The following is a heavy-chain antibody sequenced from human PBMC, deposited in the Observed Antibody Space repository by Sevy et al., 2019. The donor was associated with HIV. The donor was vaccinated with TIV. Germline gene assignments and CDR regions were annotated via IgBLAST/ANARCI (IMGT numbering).Heavy chain of an antibody. Sequence: GGSLRLSCAPSGFTFSNYAMTWVRQAPGKGLEWVSSITGSGVSTFYIGSVMGRFTISRENSKNMGHLQMSSLRAEDTAIYYCATPWSGSSDYYYYFYYLDVWGRGTTVTVSS. J-gene: IGHJ6*03. D-gene: IGHD3-3*01. CDR3: ATPWSGSSDYYYYFYYLDV. CDR1: GFTFSNYA. V-gene: IGHV3-23*01. CDR2: ITGSGVST.